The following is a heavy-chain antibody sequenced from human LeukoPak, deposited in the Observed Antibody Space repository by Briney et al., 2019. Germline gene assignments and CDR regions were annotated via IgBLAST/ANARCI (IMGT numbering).Heavy chain of an antibody. Sequence: GGSLRLSCAASGFTFDDYGMSWVRQAPGKGLEWVSSISSTGGTTYYADSVKGRFTISRDNSKNTLYLQMNSLRAEDTAVYYCARDFGHWELNGGYYFDYWGQGTLVTVSS. V-gene: IGHV3-23*01. CDR3: ARDFGHWELNGGYYFDY. J-gene: IGHJ4*02. CDR2: ISSTGGTT. CDR1: GFTFDDYG. D-gene: IGHD1-26*01.